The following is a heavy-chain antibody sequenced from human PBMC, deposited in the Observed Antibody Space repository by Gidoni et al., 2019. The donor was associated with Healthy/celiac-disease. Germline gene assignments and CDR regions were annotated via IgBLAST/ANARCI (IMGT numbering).Heavy chain of an antibody. D-gene: IGHD3-16*01. J-gene: IGHJ4*02. CDR2: IGWNSGTI. CDR1: GFPFDDYA. Sequence: EVQLVESGGGLVQPGRSLRLSCAASGFPFDDYAMHWVRQVPGKGLEWVSGIGWNSGTIGYADSVKGRFTISRDNAKNSLYLQMNSLKTEDTALYYCAKDMKDIWGTYTLDYWGQGTLVTVSS. V-gene: IGHV3-9*01. CDR3: AKDMKDIWGTYTLDY.